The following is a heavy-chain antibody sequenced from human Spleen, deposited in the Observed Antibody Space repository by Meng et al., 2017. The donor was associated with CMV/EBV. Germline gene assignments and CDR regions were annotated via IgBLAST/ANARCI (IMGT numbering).Heavy chain of an antibody. J-gene: IGHJ4*02. V-gene: IGHV3-7*01. CDR3: ARGRAQGYYFDY. Sequence: GESLKISCAASGFTFSSYWMSWVRQAPGKGLEWVANIKQDGSEKYYVDSVKGRFTISRDNAKNSLYLQMNSLRAEDTAVYYCARGRAQGYYFDYWGQGTLVTVSS. CDR2: IKQDGSEK. CDR1: GFTFSSYW.